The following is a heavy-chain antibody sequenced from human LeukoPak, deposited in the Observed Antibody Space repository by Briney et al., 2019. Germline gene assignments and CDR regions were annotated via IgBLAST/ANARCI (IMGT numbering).Heavy chain of an antibody. CDR1: GGSISSSSYY. J-gene: IGHJ5*02. V-gene: IGHV4-39*01. Sequence: SETLSLTCTVSGGSISSSSYYWGWIRQPPGKGLEWIGSIYYSGSTYYNPSLKSRVTISVDTSKNQFSQKLSSVTAADTAVYYCARLSRYDSSGYYEEPNWFDPWGQGTLVTVSS. D-gene: IGHD3-22*01. CDR3: ARLSRYDSSGYYEEPNWFDP. CDR2: IYYSGST.